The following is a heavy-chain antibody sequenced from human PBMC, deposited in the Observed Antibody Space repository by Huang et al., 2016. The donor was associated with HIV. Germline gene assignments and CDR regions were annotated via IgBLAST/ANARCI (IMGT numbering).Heavy chain of an antibody. CDR2: INPSGRS. V-gene: IGHV4-59*11. CDR3: ARDGAYQYDRRAYYRDF. CDR1: DWSISSHF. Sequence: QVQLQESGPGLVKPSETLSLTCTVSDWSISSHFWSWIRQPPGKGLEWIATINPSGRSNYNPSLERRVTLSKDSSKEQLALKLQSVTAADTAVYYCARDGAYQYDRRAYYRDFWGQGTLVTVSS. J-gene: IGHJ4*02. D-gene: IGHD3-22*01.